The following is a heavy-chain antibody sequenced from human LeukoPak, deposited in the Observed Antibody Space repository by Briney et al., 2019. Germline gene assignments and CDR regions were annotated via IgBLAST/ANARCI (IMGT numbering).Heavy chain of an antibody. Sequence: SETPSLTCAVSGYSISSGYYWGWIRQPPGKGLEWIGSVYHSGSTYYNPSLKSRVTMSVDTSKNQFSLKLSSVTAADTAVYYCARHQWELGAFDIWGQGTMVTVFS. D-gene: IGHD1-26*01. CDR2: VYHSGST. CDR1: GYSISSGYY. J-gene: IGHJ3*02. CDR3: ARHQWELGAFDI. V-gene: IGHV4-38-2*01.